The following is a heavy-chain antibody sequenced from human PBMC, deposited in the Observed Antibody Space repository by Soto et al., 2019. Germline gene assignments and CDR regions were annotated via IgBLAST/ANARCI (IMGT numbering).Heavy chain of an antibody. CDR1: GLTFTSHG. CDR3: LRDRALSYLDS. CDR2: IAYDGGQK. Sequence: QVQLVESGGGVVQPWRSLRLSCSASGLTFTSHGFHWVRQAPGKGLEWVAFIAYDGGQKYYAEAVNGRFTISRDDSKNTLYLQMNSLRADVTAVYYCLRDRALSYLDSWGQGTLVTVS. D-gene: IGHD2-8*01. V-gene: IGHV3-33*01. J-gene: IGHJ4*02.